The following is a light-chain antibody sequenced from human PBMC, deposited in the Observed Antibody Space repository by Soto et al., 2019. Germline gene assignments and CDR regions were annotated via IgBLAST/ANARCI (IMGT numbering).Light chain of an antibody. CDR2: ADS. V-gene: IGKV3-11*01. CDR1: QRVSGD. CDR3: QQRYNWPIT. Sequence: EIVLTQSPATRSLSPGETATLSCRSSQRVSGDIAWYQQKPGQAPRLLIYADSNRATGIPASFSGGGSGTDSAITIGRLEPEDFSVYYCQQRYNWPITFGQGTRLEIK. J-gene: IGKJ5*01.